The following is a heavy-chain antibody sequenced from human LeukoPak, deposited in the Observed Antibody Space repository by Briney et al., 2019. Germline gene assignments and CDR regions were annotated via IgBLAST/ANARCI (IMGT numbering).Heavy chain of an antibody. D-gene: IGHD3-16*01. CDR3: ARVSSGGYFDY. CDR1: GGSITSYY. Sequence: SETLSLTCTVSGGSITSYYWSWVRQAPGKGLEWIGYIYYSGSTNCNPSLKSRVTISVDRSKNHFSLKLSSVTAADTAVYYCARVSSGGYFDYWGQGTLVSVSS. V-gene: IGHV4-59*12. CDR2: IYYSGST. J-gene: IGHJ4*02.